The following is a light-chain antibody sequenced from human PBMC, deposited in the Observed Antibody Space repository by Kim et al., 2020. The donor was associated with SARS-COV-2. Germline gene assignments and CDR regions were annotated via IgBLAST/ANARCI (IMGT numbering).Light chain of an antibody. V-gene: IGLV2-23*02. CDR1: SSDVGSYSL. J-gene: IGLJ2*01. CDR2: EVS. Sequence: ITISCTGTSSDVGSYSLVSWYQQHPGKAPKLMIYEVSKRPSGVSNRFSGSKSGNTASLTISGLQAEDEADYYCCSYAGSSTFVVVFGGGTQLTVL. CDR3: CSYAGSSTFVVV.